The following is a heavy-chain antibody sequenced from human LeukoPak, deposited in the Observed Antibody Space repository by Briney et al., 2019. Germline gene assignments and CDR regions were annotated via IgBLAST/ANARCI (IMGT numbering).Heavy chain of an antibody. CDR3: ARDIASAFYYGLDL. D-gene: IGHD6-13*01. Sequence: GGSLRLSCAASGFTVSSNYMNWVRQAPGKGLEWVSVIYGGGATYYADAVKGRFTISRDSAQNTLYLQMNSLRTEDTAVYYCARDIASAFYYGLDLWGQGTTVTVSS. V-gene: IGHV3-53*01. CDR1: GFTVSSNY. J-gene: IGHJ6*02. CDR2: IYGGGAT.